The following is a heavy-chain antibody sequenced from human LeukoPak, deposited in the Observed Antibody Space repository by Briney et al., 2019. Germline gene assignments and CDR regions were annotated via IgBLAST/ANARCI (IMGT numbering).Heavy chain of an antibody. Sequence: ASVKVSCKASGYTFTSYGISWVRQARGQGLEWMGWISAYNGNTNYAQKLQGRVTMTTDTSTSTAYMELRSLRSDDTAVYYCARIGSRITMVRGVPFDYWGQGTLVTVSS. D-gene: IGHD3-10*01. V-gene: IGHV1-18*04. J-gene: IGHJ4*02. CDR3: ARIGSRITMVRGVPFDY. CDR2: ISAYNGNT. CDR1: GYTFTSYG.